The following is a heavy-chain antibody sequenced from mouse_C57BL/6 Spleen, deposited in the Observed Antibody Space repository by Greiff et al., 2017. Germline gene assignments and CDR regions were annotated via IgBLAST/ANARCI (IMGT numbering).Heavy chain of an antibody. CDR2: ISYDGSN. CDR1: GYSITSGYY. CDR3: AKRGAFDY. Sequence: EVKLMESGPGLVKPSQSLSLTCSVTGYSITSGYYWNWIRQFPGNKLEWRGYISYDGSNNYNPSLKNRISITRDTSKNQFFLKLNSVATEDTATYYCAKRGAFDYWGQGTTLTVSS. V-gene: IGHV3-6*01. J-gene: IGHJ2*01.